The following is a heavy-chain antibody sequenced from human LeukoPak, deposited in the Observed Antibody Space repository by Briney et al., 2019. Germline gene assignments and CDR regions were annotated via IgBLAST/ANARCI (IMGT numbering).Heavy chain of an antibody. CDR3: ARAGYGSGWHHDAFDI. J-gene: IGHJ3*02. Sequence: GGSLRLSCAASGFTFSSYDMHWVRQATGKGLEWVSAIGTAGDTYYPGSVKGRFTISRENAKNSLYLQMNSLRAGDTAVYYCARAGYGSGWHHDAFDIWGQGTMVTVSS. V-gene: IGHV3-13*01. D-gene: IGHD6-19*01. CDR1: GFTFSSYD. CDR2: IGTAGDT.